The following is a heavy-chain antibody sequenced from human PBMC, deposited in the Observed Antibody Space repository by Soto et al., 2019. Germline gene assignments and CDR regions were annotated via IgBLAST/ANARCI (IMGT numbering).Heavy chain of an antibody. CDR3: ARGTGSRSYLIDY. CDR1: GGTFTNYA. J-gene: IGHJ4*02. V-gene: IGHV1-69*05. Sequence: SVKVSCKASGGTFTNYAFSWVRQAPGQGLEWLGGIIPIFGTANYAQKFQGRVTITTDESTSTAYMELSSLVSEDTAVYYCARGTGSRSYLIDYWGQGTVVTVPS. CDR2: IIPIFGTA. D-gene: IGHD3-10*01.